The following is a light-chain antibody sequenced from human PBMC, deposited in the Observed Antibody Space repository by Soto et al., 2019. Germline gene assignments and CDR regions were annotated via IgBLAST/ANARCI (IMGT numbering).Light chain of an antibody. CDR1: SSDVGGFNY. Sequence: QSALTQSASVSGSPGQSITISCTGTSSDVGGFNYVSWYQQHPGTAPKLTIYEVSNRPSGVSDRFSGSKSGKTASLTISGLQAEDEADYYCSSYTSSGTLVFGGGTKVTVL. V-gene: IGLV2-14*01. J-gene: IGLJ2*01. CDR3: SSYTSSGTLV. CDR2: EVS.